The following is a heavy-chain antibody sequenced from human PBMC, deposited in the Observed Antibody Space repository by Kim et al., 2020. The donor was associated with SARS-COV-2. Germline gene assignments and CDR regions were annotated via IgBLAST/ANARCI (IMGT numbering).Heavy chain of an antibody. CDR1: GFTFSSYA. V-gene: IGHV3-23*01. CDR3: AKDWGVYIDSGTFWGPFDY. J-gene: IGHJ4*02. CDR2: ISGSGGST. D-gene: IGHD1-26*01. Sequence: GGSLRLSCAASGFTFSSYAMSWVRQAPGKGLEWVSAISGSGGSTYYADSVKGRFTISRDNSKNTLYLQMNSLRAEDTAVYYCAKDWGVYIDSGTFWGPFDYWGQGTLVTVSS.